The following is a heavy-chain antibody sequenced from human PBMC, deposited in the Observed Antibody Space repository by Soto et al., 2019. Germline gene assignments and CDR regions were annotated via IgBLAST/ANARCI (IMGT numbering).Heavy chain of an antibody. D-gene: IGHD6-19*01. CDR2: ISNDGNNR. Sequence: GGSLRLSCAASGFTFSSYAMHWFRQAPGKGLEWVAVISNDGNNRYYEDSVKGRFTISRDNSKNTLYVQMNSLRVEDTAIYYCARDSTRSGWYGTVEYWGQGTLGTVSS. J-gene: IGHJ4*02. CDR3: ARDSTRSGWYGTVEY. CDR1: GFTFSSYA. V-gene: IGHV3-30*14.